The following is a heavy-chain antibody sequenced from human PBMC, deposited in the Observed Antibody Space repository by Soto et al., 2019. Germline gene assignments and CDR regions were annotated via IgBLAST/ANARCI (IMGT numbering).Heavy chain of an antibody. V-gene: IGHV4-59*01. CDR2: IYYSGST. D-gene: IGHD3-3*01. CDR3: ARGGWELEWLTENWFDP. CDR1: GGSISSYY. J-gene: IGHJ5*02. Sequence: KTSETLSLTCTVSGGSISSYYWSWIRQPPGKGLEWIGYIYYSGSTNYNPSLKSRVTISVDTSKNQFSLKLSSVTAADTAVYYCARGGWELEWLTENWFDPWGQGTLVTVSS.